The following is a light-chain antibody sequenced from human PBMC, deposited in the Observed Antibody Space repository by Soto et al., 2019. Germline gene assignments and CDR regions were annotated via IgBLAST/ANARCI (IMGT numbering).Light chain of an antibody. CDR1: QRISNY. CDR3: QHSNSTLDYT. J-gene: IGKJ2*01. V-gene: IGKV1-39*01. CDR2: AAS. Sequence: DIQMTQSPSSLSASVGDRVTITCRASQRISNYLNWYQHKPGKAPRLLIYAASSLQSGVPSRFSGSGYGTDFTLTIISLHPEDFATYYCQHSNSTLDYTFGQGTKVEIK.